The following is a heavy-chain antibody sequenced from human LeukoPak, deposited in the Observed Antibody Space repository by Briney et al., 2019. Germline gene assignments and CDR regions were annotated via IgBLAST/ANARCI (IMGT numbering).Heavy chain of an antibody. J-gene: IGHJ4*02. CDR1: GYTFTGYY. CDR3: AGDEDAGATSPRGY. CDR2: INPNSGGT. V-gene: IGHV1-2*02. Sequence: ASVKVSCKASGYTFTGYYMHWVRQAPGQGLEWMGWINPNSGGTNYAQKFQGRVTMTRDTSISTAYMELSRLRSDDTAVYYCAGDEDAGATSPRGYWGQGTLVTVSS. D-gene: IGHD1-26*01.